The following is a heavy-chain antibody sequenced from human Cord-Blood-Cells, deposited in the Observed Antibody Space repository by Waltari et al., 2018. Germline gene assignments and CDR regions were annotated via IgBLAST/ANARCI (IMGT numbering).Heavy chain of an antibody. V-gene: IGHV3-7*01. J-gene: IGHJ4*02. CDR1: GFTVGSYW. CDR2: RKQDGSEK. D-gene: IGHD6-19*01. Sequence: EVQLVESGGGLVQPGGSLRLSCAASGFTVGSYWMSCVRQAPGKGLEWVANRKQDGSEKYYVDSVKGRFTISRDNAKNSLYLQMNSLRAEDTAVYYCARDPAIGIAVAGTVDYWGQGTLVTVSS. CDR3: ARDPAIGIAVAGTVDY.